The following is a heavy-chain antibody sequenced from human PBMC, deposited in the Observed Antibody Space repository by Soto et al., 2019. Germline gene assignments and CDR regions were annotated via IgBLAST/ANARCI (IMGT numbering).Heavy chain of an antibody. J-gene: IGHJ6*02. D-gene: IGHD6-13*01. Sequence: QVQLEQSGAEVRKPGSSVRVSCKASGGTLTHYAISWVRQAPGQGLEWLGGIIPVFKTSNYAQNFQGRLFIIADESMTTAYVDLSGLRSDDTAIYCCARRAAGTFSQGYNFCDMEVWGPGTTVTVSS. CDR1: GGTLTHYA. CDR3: ARRAAGTFSQGYNFCDMEV. V-gene: IGHV1-69*01. CDR2: IIPVFKTS.